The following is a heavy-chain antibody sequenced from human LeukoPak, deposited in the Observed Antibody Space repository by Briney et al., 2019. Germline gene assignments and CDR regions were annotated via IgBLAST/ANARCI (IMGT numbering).Heavy chain of an antibody. CDR3: ARHPLQQWLVRSDYYYYMDV. V-gene: IGHV4-34*01. J-gene: IGHJ6*03. D-gene: IGHD6-19*01. CDR1: GGSFSGYY. Sequence: SQTLSLTCAVYGGSFSGYYWSWIRQPPGKGLEWIGEINHSGSTNYNPSLKSRVTISVDTSKNQFSLKLSSVTAADTAVYYCARHPLQQWLVRSDYYYYMDVWGKGTTVTISS. CDR2: INHSGST.